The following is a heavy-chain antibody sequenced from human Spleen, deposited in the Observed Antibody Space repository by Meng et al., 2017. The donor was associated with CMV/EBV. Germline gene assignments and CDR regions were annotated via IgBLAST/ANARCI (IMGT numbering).Heavy chain of an antibody. CDR1: GFTFSSYW. V-gene: IGHV3-7*01. Sequence: GESLRISCAASGFTFSSYWMSWVRQAPGKGLEWVANIKQDGSEKYYVDSVKGRFTISRDNAKNSLYLQMNSLRAEDTAVYYCARDLTIFGVVIIPGAFDIWGQGTMVTVSS. CDR3: ARDLTIFGVVIIPGAFDI. J-gene: IGHJ3*02. CDR2: IKQDGSEK. D-gene: IGHD3-3*01.